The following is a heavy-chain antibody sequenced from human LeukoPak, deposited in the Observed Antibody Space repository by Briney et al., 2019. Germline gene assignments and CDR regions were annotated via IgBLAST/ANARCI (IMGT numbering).Heavy chain of an antibody. Sequence: GGSLRLSCAASGFTFSSYAMSWVRQAPGKGLEWVSGIIGSGGITYYAESVKGRFTISRDNSKNTLYLQMNSLRAEDTAVYYCAKEIQIYSSSWYGGVDYWGQGTLVTVSP. CDR3: AKEIQIYSSSWYGGVDY. CDR1: GFTFSSYA. CDR2: IIGSGGIT. J-gene: IGHJ4*02. D-gene: IGHD6-13*01. V-gene: IGHV3-23*01.